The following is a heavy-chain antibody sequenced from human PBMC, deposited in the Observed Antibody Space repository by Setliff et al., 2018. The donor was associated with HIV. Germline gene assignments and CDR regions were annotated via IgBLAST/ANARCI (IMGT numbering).Heavy chain of an antibody. CDR1: GASISSTLYY. V-gene: IGHV4-39*01. D-gene: IGHD3-3*01. CDR3: ARRFHDFWSTYSSAQNWFDP. J-gene: IGHJ5*02. CDR2: IYYSGST. Sequence: SETLSLTCTVSGASISSTLYYWAWIRQPPGKRLEWIGSIYYSGSTYYNPSLKSRLTMSVDTSKNQFSLNLSSVTATDTAVYYCARRFHDFWSTYSSAQNWFDPWGQGTLVTVSS.